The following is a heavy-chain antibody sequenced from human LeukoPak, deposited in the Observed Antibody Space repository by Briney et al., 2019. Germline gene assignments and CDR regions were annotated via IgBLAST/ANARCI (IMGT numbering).Heavy chain of an antibody. V-gene: IGHV3-53*01. Sequence: PGGSLRHSCAASGFTVSSNYMSWVRQAPGKGLEWVSVIYSGGSTYYADSVKGRFTISRDNSKNTLYLQMNSLRAEDTAVYYCARAKWELLPPGYWGQGTLVTVSS. J-gene: IGHJ4*02. D-gene: IGHD1-26*01. CDR1: GFTVSSNY. CDR3: ARAKWELLPPGY. CDR2: IYSGGST.